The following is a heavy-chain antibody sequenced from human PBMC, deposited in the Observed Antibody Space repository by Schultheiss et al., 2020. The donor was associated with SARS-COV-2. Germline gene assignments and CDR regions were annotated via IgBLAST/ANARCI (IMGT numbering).Heavy chain of an antibody. V-gene: IGHV4-59*01. CDR1: GGSISSYY. CDR3: ARAAFNDHFDY. Sequence: SETLSLTCTVSGGSISSYYWSWIRQPPGKGLEWIGYIYHSGSTYYNPSLKSRVTISVDTSKNQFSLKLTSVTAADTAMYYCARAAFNDHFDYWGQGVLVTVSS. CDR2: IYHSGST. J-gene: IGHJ4*02.